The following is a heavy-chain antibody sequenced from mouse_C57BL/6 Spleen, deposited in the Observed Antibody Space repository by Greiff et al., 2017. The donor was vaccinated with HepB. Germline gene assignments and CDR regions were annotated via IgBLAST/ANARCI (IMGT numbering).Heavy chain of an antibody. CDR3: ARGGGLKGWFAY. CDR2: IDPSDSET. Sequence: QVQLQQSGAELVRPGSSVKLSCKASGYTFTSYWMHWVKQRPIQGLEWIGNIDPSDSETHYNQKFKDKATLTVDKSSSTAYMQISSLTSEDSAVYYCARGGGLKGWFAYWGQGTLVTVSA. V-gene: IGHV1-52*01. D-gene: IGHD1-3*01. J-gene: IGHJ3*01. CDR1: GYTFTSYW.